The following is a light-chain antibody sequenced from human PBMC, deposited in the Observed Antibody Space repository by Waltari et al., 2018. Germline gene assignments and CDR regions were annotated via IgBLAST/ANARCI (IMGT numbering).Light chain of an antibody. V-gene: IGLV2-14*01. CDR2: EVS. J-gene: IGLJ2*01. Sequence: QSALTQPASVSGSPGQSLTISCPGTSSDVGGYHYVSWYQQHPGKAPKLMIYEVSNRPSGVSNRFSGSKSGNTASLTISGLQAEDEADYYCSSYTSSSTPVVFGGGTKLTVL. CDR3: SSYTSSSTPVV. CDR1: SSDVGGYHY.